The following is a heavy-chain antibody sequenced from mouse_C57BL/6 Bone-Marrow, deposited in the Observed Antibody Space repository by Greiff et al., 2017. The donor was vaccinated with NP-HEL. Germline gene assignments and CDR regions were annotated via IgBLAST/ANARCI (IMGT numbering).Heavy chain of an antibody. CDR2: IDPSDSET. J-gene: IGHJ1*03. V-gene: IGHV1-52*01. CDR1: GYTFTSYW. Sequence: VKLQQPGAELVRPGSSVKLSCKASGYTFTSYWMHWVKQRPIQGLEWIGNIDPSDSETHYNQKFKDKATLTVDKSSSTAYMQLSSLTSEDSAVYYCARGAYDYDGSYWYFDVWGTGTTVTVSS. CDR3: ARGAYDYDGSYWYFDV. D-gene: IGHD2-4*01.